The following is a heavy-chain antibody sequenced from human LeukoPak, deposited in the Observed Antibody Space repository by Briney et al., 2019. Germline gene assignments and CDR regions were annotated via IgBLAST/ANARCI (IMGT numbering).Heavy chain of an antibody. J-gene: IGHJ4*02. D-gene: IGHD5-12*01. CDR3: ARVPDHSGYDYLYFDY. CDR2: IKQDGTEK. Sequence: PGGSLRLSCAASGFTFTTYWMSWVRQAPGKGLEWVANIKQDGTEKYYVDSVKGRFTISRDNAKNSLYLQMNSLRAEDTAVYYCARVPDHSGYDYLYFDYWGQGTLVTVSS. CDR1: GFTFTTYW. V-gene: IGHV3-7*01.